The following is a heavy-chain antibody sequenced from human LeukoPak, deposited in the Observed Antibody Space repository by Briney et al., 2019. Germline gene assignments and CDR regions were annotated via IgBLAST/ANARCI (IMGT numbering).Heavy chain of an antibody. CDR3: ARAGDYRNYFDY. Sequence: PSQTLSLTCTVSRVSISSGGYCWSWIRPHPGKGLEWIVFIYLSGTTFYTPSIRGSVTISVDTSTNPFYLKLTSVTAADTAVYYCARAGDYRNYFDYWGQGILVTVSS. CDR1: RVSISSGGYC. D-gene: IGHD4-11*01. CDR2: IYLSGTT. V-gene: IGHV4-31*01. J-gene: IGHJ4*02.